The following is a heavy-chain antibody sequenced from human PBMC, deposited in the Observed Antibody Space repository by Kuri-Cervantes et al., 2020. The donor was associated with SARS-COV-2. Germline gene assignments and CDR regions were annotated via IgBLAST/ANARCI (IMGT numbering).Heavy chain of an antibody. CDR3: ARVGWGGGSYWYFDL. J-gene: IGHJ2*01. V-gene: IGHV4-38-2*02. CDR1: GYSISSGYY. D-gene: IGHD1-26*01. Sequence: SETLSLTCTVSGYSISSGYYWGWIRQPPGKGLEWIGSIYHSGSTYYNPSLKSRVTISVDTSKNQFSLKLSSVTAAATALYYCARVGWGGGSYWYFDLWGRGTLVTVSS. CDR2: IYHSGST.